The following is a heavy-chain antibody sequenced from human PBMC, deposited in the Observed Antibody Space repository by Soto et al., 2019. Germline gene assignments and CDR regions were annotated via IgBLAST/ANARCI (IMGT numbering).Heavy chain of an antibody. D-gene: IGHD1-1*01. CDR3: ATQDFRGTTGTT. J-gene: IGHJ4*02. V-gene: IGHV3-23*01. Sequence: EVQLLESGGGLVQPGGSLRLSCAASGFTFSSFAMVWVRQAPGKGLEWVSLISGSSDITYYANSVKGRFTISRDNSKNTLYLQINSLRAEDTAVYFCATQDFRGTTGTTWGQGTLVTVSS. CDR1: GFTFSSFA. CDR2: ISGSSDIT.